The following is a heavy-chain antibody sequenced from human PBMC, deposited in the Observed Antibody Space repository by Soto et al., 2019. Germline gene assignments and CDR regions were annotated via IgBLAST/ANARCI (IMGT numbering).Heavy chain of an antibody. CDR1: GGTFSSYA. D-gene: IGHD3-22*01. Sequence: SVKVSCKASGGTFSSYAISWVRQAPGQGLEWMGGIIPIFGTANYAQKFQGRVTITADESTSTAYMELSSLRSEDTAVYYCARGYDSSGYYYVGYYFDYWGQGTLVTFSS. CDR2: IIPIFGTA. J-gene: IGHJ4*02. V-gene: IGHV1-69*13. CDR3: ARGYDSSGYYYVGYYFDY.